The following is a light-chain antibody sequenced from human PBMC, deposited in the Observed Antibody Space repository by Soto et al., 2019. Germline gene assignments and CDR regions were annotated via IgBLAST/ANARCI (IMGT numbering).Light chain of an antibody. V-gene: IGKV2-30*02. CDR2: QVS. CDR3: MQGTYWPWT. CDR1: QSLVHSSGNTY. Sequence: DVVMTQSPLSLPVTLGQPASISCRSSQSLVHSSGNTYLNWFLQRPGHSPRRLIYQVSNRDSGVPDRFSGSGSGIYFTLKISRVEADDVGVYYCMQGTYWPWTFGQGTRVEIK. J-gene: IGKJ1*01.